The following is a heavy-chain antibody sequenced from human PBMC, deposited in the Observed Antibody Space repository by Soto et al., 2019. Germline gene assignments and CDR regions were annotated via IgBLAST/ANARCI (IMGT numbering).Heavy chain of an antibody. CDR2: IYYSGST. D-gene: IGHD5-12*01. Sequence: QLQLQESGPGLVKPSETLSLTCTVSGGSISSSSYYWGWIRQPPGKGLEWIGSIYYSGSTYYNPSLKSRVTLAVDTSKNQFSLKLSSVTAADTAVYYCARLPRGYSGYDSARRFDYWGQGTLVTVSS. CDR3: ARLPRGYSGYDSARRFDY. J-gene: IGHJ4*02. V-gene: IGHV4-39*01. CDR1: GGSISSSSYY.